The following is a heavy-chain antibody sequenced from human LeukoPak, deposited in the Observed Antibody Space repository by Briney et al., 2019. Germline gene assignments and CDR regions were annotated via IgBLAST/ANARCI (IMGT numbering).Heavy chain of an antibody. Sequence: ASVKVSCKVSGYTLTELSMHWVRQAPGKGLEWMGGFDPEDGETIYAQKFQGRVTMTEDTSTDTAYMELSSLRSEDTAVYYCATNLGGHFYGTDSGSYSSLPGAKDYWGQGTLVTVSS. CDR3: ATNLGGHFYGTDSGSYSSLPGAKDY. CDR2: FDPEDGET. CDR1: GYTLTELS. J-gene: IGHJ4*02. V-gene: IGHV1-24*01. D-gene: IGHD1-26*01.